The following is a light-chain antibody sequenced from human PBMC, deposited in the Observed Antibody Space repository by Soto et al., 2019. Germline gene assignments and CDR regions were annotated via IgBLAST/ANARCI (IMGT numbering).Light chain of an antibody. CDR1: SSDIGDYKY. CDR3: SSYAGSNSYV. Sequence: QSALTQPPSASGSPGQSVTISCTGTSSDIGDYKYVSWYQQYPGKAPKLMIYEVSKRPSGVPDRFSGSKSGNTASLTVSGLQAEDEADYYCSSYAGSNSYVFGTGTKVTVL. CDR2: EVS. V-gene: IGLV2-8*01. J-gene: IGLJ1*01.